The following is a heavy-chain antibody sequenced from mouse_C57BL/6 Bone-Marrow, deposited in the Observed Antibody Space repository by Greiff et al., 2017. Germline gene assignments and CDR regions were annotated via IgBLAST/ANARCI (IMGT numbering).Heavy chain of an antibody. Sequence: QVQLQQPGAELVKPGASVKLSCKASGYTFTSYWMHWVKQRPGQGLEWIGMIHPNSGSTNYNEKFKSKATLTVDNSSSTAYMQLSSLTSEDSAVYYCARYDGYYVDYWGQGTTLTVSS. J-gene: IGHJ2*01. D-gene: IGHD2-3*01. CDR1: GYTFTSYW. CDR2: IHPNSGST. V-gene: IGHV1-64*01. CDR3: ARYDGYYVDY.